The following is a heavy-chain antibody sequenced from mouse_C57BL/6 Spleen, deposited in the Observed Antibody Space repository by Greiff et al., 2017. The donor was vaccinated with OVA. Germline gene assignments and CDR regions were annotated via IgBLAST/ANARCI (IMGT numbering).Heavy chain of an antibody. J-gene: IGHJ2*01. D-gene: IGHD1-2*01. CDR3: ARTHYYGNFDY. CDR1: GYAFSSSW. Sequence: QVQLQQSGPELVKPGASVKISCKASGYAFSSSWMNWVKQRPGKGLEWIGRIYPGDGDTNYNGKFKGKATLTADKSSSTAYMQLSSLTSEDSAVYFCARTHYYGNFDYWGQGTTLTVSS. V-gene: IGHV1-82*01. CDR2: IYPGDGDT.